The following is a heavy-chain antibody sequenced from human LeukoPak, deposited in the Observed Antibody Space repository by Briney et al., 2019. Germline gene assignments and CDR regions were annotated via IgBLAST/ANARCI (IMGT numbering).Heavy chain of an antibody. J-gene: IGHJ4*02. D-gene: IGHD2-2*01. CDR1: GYTFISYY. CDR3: ARVGGTSPAAFAY. V-gene: IGHV1-46*01. CDR2: INPSGGST. Sequence: ASVKVSCKASGYTFISYYIHWVRQAPGQGLEWMGLINPSGGSTNYAQKFQGRVTLTRDTSTCTVYMELSSLRSEDTAVYYCARVGGTSPAAFAYWGQGTLVTVSS.